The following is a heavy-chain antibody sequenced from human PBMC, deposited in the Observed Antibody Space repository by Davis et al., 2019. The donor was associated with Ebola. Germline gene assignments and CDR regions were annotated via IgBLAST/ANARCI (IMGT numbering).Heavy chain of an antibody. J-gene: IGHJ3*02. Sequence: GGSLRLSCAASGFTVSSNYMSWVRQAPGKGLEWVSVIYSGGSTYYADSVKGRFTISRDNSKNTLYLQMNSLRAEDTAVYYCARDKGAYSWDDAFDIWGQGTMVTVSS. D-gene: IGHD5-18*01. V-gene: IGHV3-53*05. CDR1: GFTVSSNY. CDR3: ARDKGAYSWDDAFDI. CDR2: IYSGGST.